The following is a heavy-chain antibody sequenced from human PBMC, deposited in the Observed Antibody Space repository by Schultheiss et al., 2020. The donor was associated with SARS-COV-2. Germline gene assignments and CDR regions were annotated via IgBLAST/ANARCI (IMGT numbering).Heavy chain of an antibody. CDR2: ISSSSSYI. CDR3: AKDSRYSSSWSLTGRPTYYYYGMDV. CDR1: GFTFSSYS. Sequence: GGSLRLSCAASGFTFSSYSMNWVRQAPGKGLEWVSSISSSSSYIYYADSVKGRFTISRDNSKNTLYLQMNSLRAEDTAVYYCAKDSRYSSSWSLTGRPTYYYYGMDVWGQGTTVTVSS. J-gene: IGHJ6*02. D-gene: IGHD6-13*01. V-gene: IGHV3-21*01.